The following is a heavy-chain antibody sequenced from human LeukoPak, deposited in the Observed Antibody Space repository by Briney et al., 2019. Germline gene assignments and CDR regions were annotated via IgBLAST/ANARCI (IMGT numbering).Heavy chain of an antibody. CDR1: GYTFTSYY. J-gene: IGHJ6*03. Sequence: GASVKVSCKASGYTFTSYYMHWVRQAPGRGLEWMGIINPSGGSTSYAQKFQGRVTMTRNTSISTAYMEQSSLRSEDTAVYYCARGVVKRLSMVRGVTGLYYYMDVWGKGTTVTISS. V-gene: IGHV1-46*01. CDR3: ARGVVKRLSMVRGVTGLYYYMDV. CDR2: INPSGGST. D-gene: IGHD3-10*01.